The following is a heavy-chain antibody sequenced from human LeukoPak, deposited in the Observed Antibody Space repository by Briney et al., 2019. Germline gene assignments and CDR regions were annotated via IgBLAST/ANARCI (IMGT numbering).Heavy chain of an antibody. D-gene: IGHD1-26*01. Sequence: GGSLTLSCAVSGLPFSSYSMNWVRQAPGKGLGWVSYISSSSSTIYYADSVKGRFTISRDKSKNSLYLQMNTLRAEDTAVYYCARRSIVGARFFDYWGQGTLVTVSS. V-gene: IGHV3-48*01. J-gene: IGHJ4*02. CDR2: ISSSSSTI. CDR3: ARRSIVGARFFDY. CDR1: GLPFSSYS.